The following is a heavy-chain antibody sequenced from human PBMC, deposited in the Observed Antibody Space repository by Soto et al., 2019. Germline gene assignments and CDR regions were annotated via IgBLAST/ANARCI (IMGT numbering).Heavy chain of an antibody. CDR2: IDTGSDDT. Sequence: ASVKVSCKASGGTFSSYTISWVRQAPGQRLEWMGWIDTGSDDTKYSQNFRDRVTFTTDTSASTAYMELSSLNSEDTAVYYCAREPYGDSDYFDYWGQGTLVTVSS. CDR3: AREPYGDSDYFDY. CDR1: GGTFSSYT. J-gene: IGHJ4*02. D-gene: IGHD4-17*01. V-gene: IGHV1-3*04.